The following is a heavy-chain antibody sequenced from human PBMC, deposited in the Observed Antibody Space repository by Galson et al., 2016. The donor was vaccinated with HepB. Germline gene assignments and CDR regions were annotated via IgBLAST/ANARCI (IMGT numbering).Heavy chain of an antibody. CDR2: VYYSGNT. V-gene: IGHV4-31*03. D-gene: IGHD2-15*01. CDR3: AREVNTWPYSLDH. Sequence: TLSLTCTVSGGSISSGGNYWSWIRQYPGKGLDWIGYVYYSGNTYYNPSLKSRVTISVDTSKNQLSLELRSVTAADTAVYYCAREVNTWPYSLDHWGQGALVTVSS. CDR1: GGSISSGGNY. J-gene: IGHJ4*02.